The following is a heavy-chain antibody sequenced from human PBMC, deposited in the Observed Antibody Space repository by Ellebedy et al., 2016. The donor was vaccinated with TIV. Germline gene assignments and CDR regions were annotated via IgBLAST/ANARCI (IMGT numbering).Heavy chain of an antibody. CDR1: GGSISSYY. V-gene: IGHV4-39*07. CDR3: SAAYGRVTPAY. D-gene: IGHD4-17*01. Sequence: MPSETLSLTCTVSGGSISSYYWARIRQPPGKGLEWIGSIYYVGNTYYKPSLNSRVTMSVDTSKNQFSLKLSSVTAADTAVYYCSAAYGRVTPAYWGQGTLVTVSS. J-gene: IGHJ4*02. CDR2: IYYVGNT.